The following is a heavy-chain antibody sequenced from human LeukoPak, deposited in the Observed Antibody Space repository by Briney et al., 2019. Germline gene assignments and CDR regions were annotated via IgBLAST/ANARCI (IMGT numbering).Heavy chain of an antibody. CDR2: ISVYNGNT. V-gene: IGHV1-18*01. CDR3: ARGDYSSGWYGYYYYYMDV. CDR1: GYTFTSYG. Sequence: ASVKVSCKASGYTFTSYGISWVRQAPGQGLEWMGWISVYNGNTNYAQKLQGRVTMTTDTYTSTAYMELRSLRSDDTAVYYCARGDYSSGWYGYYYYYMDVWGKGTTVTVSS. D-gene: IGHD6-19*01. J-gene: IGHJ6*03.